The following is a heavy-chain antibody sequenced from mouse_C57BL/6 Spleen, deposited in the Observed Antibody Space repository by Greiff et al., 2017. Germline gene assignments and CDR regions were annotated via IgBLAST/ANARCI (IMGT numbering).Heavy chain of an antibody. J-gene: IGHJ2*01. CDR2: INPGSGGT. V-gene: IGHV1-54*01. Sequence: QVQLQQSGAELVRPGTSVKVSCKASGYAFTNYLIEWVKQRPGQGLEWIGVINPGSGGTNYNEKFKGKATLTADKSSSTAYMQLSSLTSEDSAVYFCARWNYYSIYYFDYWGQGTTRTVSS. CDR1: GYAFTNYL. D-gene: IGHD2-5*01. CDR3: ARWNYYSIYYFDY.